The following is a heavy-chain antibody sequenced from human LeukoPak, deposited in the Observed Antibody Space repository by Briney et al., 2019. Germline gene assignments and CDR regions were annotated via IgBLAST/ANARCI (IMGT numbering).Heavy chain of an antibody. CDR1: GGSISSSGYY. CDR2: IYYSGST. Sequence: SETLSLTCTVSGGSISSSGYYWGWIRQPPGKGLEWIGSIYYSGSTYYNPSLKSRVTISVDTSKNQFSLKLSSVTAADTAVYYCARLTRKPSVVPAAIRPFDYWGQGTLVTVSS. D-gene: IGHD2-2*02. V-gene: IGHV4-39*01. CDR3: ARLTRKPSVVPAAIRPFDY. J-gene: IGHJ4*02.